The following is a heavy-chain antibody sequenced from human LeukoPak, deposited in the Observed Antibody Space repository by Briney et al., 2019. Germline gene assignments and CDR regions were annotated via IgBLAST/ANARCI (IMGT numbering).Heavy chain of an antibody. Sequence: SETLSLTCAVSGGSISSGGYSCSWIRQPPGKGPEWIGYIYHSGSTYYNPSLKSRVTISVDRSKNQFSLKLSSVTAADTAVYYCARDGSTFTSGATDVWGRGTTVTVSS. J-gene: IGHJ6*02. V-gene: IGHV4-30-2*01. D-gene: IGHD3-3*02. CDR3: ARDGSTFTSGATDV. CDR1: GGSISSGGYS. CDR2: IYHSGST.